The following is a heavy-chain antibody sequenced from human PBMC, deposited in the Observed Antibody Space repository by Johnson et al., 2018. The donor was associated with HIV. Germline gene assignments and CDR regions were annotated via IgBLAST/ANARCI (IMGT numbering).Heavy chain of an antibody. CDR2: ISHDGSKK. J-gene: IGHJ3*02. CDR1: GFSFSPYA. Sequence: VQLVESGGGVVQPGRSLRLSCAASGFSFSPYALHWVRQTPGKGLEWVAVISHDGSKKYYADSVEGRFTISRDNSKNTLYLQMNSLRAEDTAVYYCAKIIGYSSGLEIWGQGTMVTVSS. D-gene: IGHD6-19*01. V-gene: IGHV3-30*04. CDR3: AKIIGYSSGLEI.